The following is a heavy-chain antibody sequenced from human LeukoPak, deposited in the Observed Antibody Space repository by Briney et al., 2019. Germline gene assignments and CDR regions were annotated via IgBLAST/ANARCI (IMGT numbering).Heavy chain of an antibody. Sequence: GGSLRLSCAASGFTFSSYAMHWVRQAPGKWLEWVAVISYDGSNKYYADSVRGRFTISRDNSKDTLYLQMNSLRAEDTAVYYCARAGYSYGRFVFDWFDPWGQGTLVTVSS. V-gene: IGHV3-30-3*01. J-gene: IGHJ5*02. CDR3: ARAGYSYGRFVFDWFDP. D-gene: IGHD5-18*01. CDR1: GFTFSSYA. CDR2: ISYDGSNK.